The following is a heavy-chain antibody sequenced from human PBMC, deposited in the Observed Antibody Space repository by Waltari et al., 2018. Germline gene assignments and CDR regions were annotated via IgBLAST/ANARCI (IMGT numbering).Heavy chain of an antibody. CDR2: INAGNGNT. CDR1: GYTFTSYA. CDR3: ARGRVIWLGMSWFDP. Sequence: QVQLVQSGAEVKKPGASVKVYCKASGYTFTSYAMHWVRQAPGQRLEWMGWINAGNGNTKYSQKFQGRVTITRDTSASTAYMELSSLRSEDTAVYYCARGRVIWLGMSWFDPWGQGTLVTVSS. V-gene: IGHV1-3*01. J-gene: IGHJ5*02. D-gene: IGHD5-18*01.